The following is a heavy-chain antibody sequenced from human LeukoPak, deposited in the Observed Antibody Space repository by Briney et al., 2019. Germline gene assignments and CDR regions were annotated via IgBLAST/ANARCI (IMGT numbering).Heavy chain of an antibody. D-gene: IGHD1/OR15-1a*01. J-gene: IGHJ6*02. Sequence: GGSLRLSCAASGFILSNHWMTWVRQAPGKGPEWVANMNKDGSQKYYVDSVKGRFTISRDTAKNSLYLQMNNLRVEDTALYYCAKNNDMDVWGQGTTVIVSS. CDR3: AKNNDMDV. CDR2: MNKDGSQK. CDR1: GFILSNHW. V-gene: IGHV3-7*03.